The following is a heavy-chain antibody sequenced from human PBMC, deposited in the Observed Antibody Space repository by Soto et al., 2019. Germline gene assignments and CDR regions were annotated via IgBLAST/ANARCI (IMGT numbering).Heavy chain of an antibody. Sequence: PVGSLRLSCAASGFTFSSYGMHWVRQAPGKGLEWVAVISYDGSNKYYADSVKGRFTISRDNSKNTLYLQMNSLRAEDTAVYYCAKVFYDFWSGYYNYYYYGMDVWGQGTTVTVSS. D-gene: IGHD3-3*01. CDR2: ISYDGSNK. CDR3: AKVFYDFWSGYYNYYYYGMDV. V-gene: IGHV3-30*18. J-gene: IGHJ6*02. CDR1: GFTFSSYG.